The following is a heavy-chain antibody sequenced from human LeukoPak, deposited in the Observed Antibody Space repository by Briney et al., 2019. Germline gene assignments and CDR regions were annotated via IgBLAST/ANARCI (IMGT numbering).Heavy chain of an antibody. CDR2: ISAYNGNT. CDR3: ARDGPYDSSGYYYFLFPHFDY. D-gene: IGHD3-22*01. CDR1: GYTFTSYG. Sequence: ASVKVSCKASGYTFTSYGISWVRQAPGQGLEWMGWISAYNGNTNYAQKLQGRVTMTTDTSTSTAYMELRSLRSDDTAVYYCARDGPYDSSGYYYFLFPHFDYWGQGTLVTVSS. J-gene: IGHJ4*02. V-gene: IGHV1-18*01.